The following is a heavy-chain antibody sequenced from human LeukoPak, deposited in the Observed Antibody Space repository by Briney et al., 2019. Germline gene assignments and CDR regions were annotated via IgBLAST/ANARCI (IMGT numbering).Heavy chain of an antibody. V-gene: IGHV3-30*01. D-gene: IGHD3-22*01. CDR3: ARDGYYYDSSGYPGY. J-gene: IGHJ4*02. Sequence: PGGSLRLSCAASGFTFSSYAMHWVRQAPGKGLEWVAVISYDGSNKYYADSVKGRFTISRDNSENTLYLQMNSLRAEDTAVYYCARDGYYYDSSGYPGYWGQGTLVTVSS. CDR1: GFTFSSYA. CDR2: ISYDGSNK.